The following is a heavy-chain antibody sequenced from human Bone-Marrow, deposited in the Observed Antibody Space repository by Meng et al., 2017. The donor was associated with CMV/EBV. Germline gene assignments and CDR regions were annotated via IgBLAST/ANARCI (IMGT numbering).Heavy chain of an antibody. Sequence: GGSLRLSCAASGFTFSSYAMSWVRQAPGKGLEWVANIKQDGSEKYYVDSVKGRFTISRDNAKNSLYLQMNSLRAEDTDVYYCARDLKDTYYDILTGYSYYYGMDVWGQGTTVTVSS. CDR1: GFTFSSYA. D-gene: IGHD3-9*01. CDR2: IKQDGSEK. CDR3: ARDLKDTYYDILTGYSYYYGMDV. V-gene: IGHV3-7*01. J-gene: IGHJ6*02.